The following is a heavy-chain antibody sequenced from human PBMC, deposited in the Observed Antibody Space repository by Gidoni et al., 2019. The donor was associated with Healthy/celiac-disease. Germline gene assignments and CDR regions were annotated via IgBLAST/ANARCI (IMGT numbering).Heavy chain of an antibody. D-gene: IGHD5-12*01. V-gene: IGHV3-21*01. CDR1: GFTFSSYS. CDR3: ARGGDGYKTEIDY. J-gene: IGHJ4*02. CDR2: ISSSSSYI. Sequence: EVQLVESGGGLVKPGGSLSLSCAASGFTFSSYSMNWVRQAPGKGLEWVSSISSSSSYIYYADSVKGRFTISRDNAKNSLYLQMNSLRAEDTAVYYCARGGDGYKTEIDYWGQGTLVTVSS.